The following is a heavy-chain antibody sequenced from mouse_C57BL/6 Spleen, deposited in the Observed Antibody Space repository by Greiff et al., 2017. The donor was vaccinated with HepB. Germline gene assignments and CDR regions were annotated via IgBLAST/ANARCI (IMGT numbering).Heavy chain of an antibody. D-gene: IGHD2-2*01. Sequence: VQLQQSGAELVKSGASVKLSCKASGYTFTSYWMHWVKQRPGRGLERIGRIDPNSGGTKYQEKVKSKVTLTVDKPSSTAYMQLSSLTSGDSAVYYGASSAGYDMDYWNQGDTLTVAS. CDR2: IDPNSGGT. CDR1: GYTFTSYW. V-gene: IGHV1-72*01. CDR3: ASSAGYDMDY. J-gene: IGHJ2*01.